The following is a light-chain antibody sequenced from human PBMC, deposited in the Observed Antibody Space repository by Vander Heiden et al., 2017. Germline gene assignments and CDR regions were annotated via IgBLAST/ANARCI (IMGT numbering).Light chain of an antibody. V-gene: IGKV3-20*01. CDR1: QSVSSSY. CDR3: QQEDTSRVT. CDR2: GAS. Sequence: EIVLTQSPGTLSLSPGERATLSCRASQSVSSSYLAWYQQKPGQAPRLLIYGASSRATGIPDRFSGSGSGTDFTLTISRLEPEDFAVYYCQQEDTSRVTYGHGTKVD. J-gene: IGKJ3*01.